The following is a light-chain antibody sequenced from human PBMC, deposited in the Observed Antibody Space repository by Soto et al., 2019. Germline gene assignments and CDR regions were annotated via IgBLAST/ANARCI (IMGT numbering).Light chain of an antibody. Sequence: EIVLTQSPGTLSLSPGERATLYCRARQSVTSNYLAWYQQKPGQAPRLLIYGVSSRATGIPDRFSGSGSGTDFTLTISRLEPEDFAVYYCQQYGSSGTFGQGTKVDIK. CDR3: QQYGSSGT. CDR2: GVS. V-gene: IGKV3-20*01. J-gene: IGKJ1*01. CDR1: QSVTSNY.